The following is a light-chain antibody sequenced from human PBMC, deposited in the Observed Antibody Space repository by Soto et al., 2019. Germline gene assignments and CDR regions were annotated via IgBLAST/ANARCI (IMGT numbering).Light chain of an antibody. CDR1: QSVTNN. Sequence: ELVLTQSPGTLSFAPGEIATLSCGASQSVTNNLAWYQQKPGQAPRLLIYGASTRATGIPARFSGSGFGTEFTLTISSLQSEDFALYYCQQYKNWPWTFGQGSKVDI. CDR2: GAS. CDR3: QQYKNWPWT. V-gene: IGKV3-15*01. J-gene: IGKJ1*01.